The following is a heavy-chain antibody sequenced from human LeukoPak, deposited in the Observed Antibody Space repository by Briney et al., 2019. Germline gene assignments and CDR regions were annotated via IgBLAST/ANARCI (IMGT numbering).Heavy chain of an antibody. CDR2: INHSGST. D-gene: IGHD5-18*01. V-gene: IGHV4-34*01. CDR1: GGSFSGYY. Sequence: RPSETLSLTCAVYGGSFSGYYWSWIRQPPGKGLEWIGEINHSGSTNYNPSLKSRVTISVDTSKNQFSLKLSSVTAADTAVYYCARARRGAYSYGYFDYWGQGTLVTVSS. CDR3: ARARRGAYSYGYFDY. J-gene: IGHJ4*02.